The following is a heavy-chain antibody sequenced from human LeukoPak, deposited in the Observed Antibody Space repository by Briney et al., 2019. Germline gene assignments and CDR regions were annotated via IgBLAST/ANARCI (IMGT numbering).Heavy chain of an antibody. D-gene: IGHD2-2*01. Sequence: GGSLRLSCAASGFTFSSRALSWVRQAPGKGLEWVSSLSGSGYNTYYADSVKGRFTISRDNSKNTVYLQMNSLRAEDTAVYYCAKDPYGTRYFDYWGQGTLVTVSS. CDR3: AKDPYGTRYFDY. V-gene: IGHV3-23*01. CDR2: LSGSGYNT. J-gene: IGHJ4*02. CDR1: GFTFSSRA.